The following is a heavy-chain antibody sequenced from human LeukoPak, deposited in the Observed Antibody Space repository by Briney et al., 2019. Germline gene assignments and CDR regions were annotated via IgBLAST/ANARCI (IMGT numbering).Heavy chain of an antibody. V-gene: IGHV4-59*08. CDR2: IYYSGST. J-gene: IGHJ6*01. CDR1: GGSISSYY. Sequence: SETLSLTCTVSGGSISSYYWSWIRQPPGKGLEWIGYIYYSGSTNYNPSLKSRVTISVDTSKNQFSLKLSSVTAAATAVYYCARQFTRLPPFYGIEVWGEGTTVTVSS. CDR3: ARQFTRLPPFYGIEV.